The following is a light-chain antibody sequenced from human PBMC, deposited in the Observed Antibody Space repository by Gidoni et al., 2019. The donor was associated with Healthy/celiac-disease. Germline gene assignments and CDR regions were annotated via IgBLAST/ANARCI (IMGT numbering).Light chain of an antibody. CDR2: LGS. CDR3: MQALQTPPYT. CDR1: QSLLHSNGYNY. Sequence: DSVMTQSPRSLPVSTGEPASIACRSSQSLLHSNGYNYLDWYLQKPGQSPQLLIHLGSTRASGVPDRFSGSGSGTAFTLIISRGEAEDVGVYYCMQALQTPPYTFGQGTKLEIK. J-gene: IGKJ2*01. V-gene: IGKV2-28*01.